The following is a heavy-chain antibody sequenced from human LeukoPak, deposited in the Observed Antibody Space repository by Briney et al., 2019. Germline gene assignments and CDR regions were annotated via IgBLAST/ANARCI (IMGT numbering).Heavy chain of an antibody. D-gene: IGHD5-18*01. CDR1: GGSVSSGSYY. J-gene: IGHJ6*02. Sequence: SETLSLTCTVSGGSVSSGSYYWSWIRQPPGKGLEWIGYIYYSGSTNYNPSLKSRVTISVDTSKNQFSLKLSSVTAADTAVYYCARLSGRIQLWLRDYYYGMDVWGQGTTVTVSS. CDR2: IYYSGST. V-gene: IGHV4-61*01. CDR3: ARLSGRIQLWLRDYYYGMDV.